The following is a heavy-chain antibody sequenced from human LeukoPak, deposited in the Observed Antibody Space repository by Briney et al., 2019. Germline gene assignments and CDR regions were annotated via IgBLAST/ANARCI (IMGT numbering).Heavy chain of an antibody. D-gene: IGHD1-26*01. V-gene: IGHV4-59*01. CDR2: IYYSGST. J-gene: IGHJ3*02. CDR3: ARDIVGVYAFDI. CDR1: GGSISSYY. Sequence: SETLSLTCTVSGGSISSYYWSWIRQPPGKGLEWIGYIYYSGSTNYNPSLKSRVTISVDTSKNQFSLKLSSVTAADTAVYYCARDIVGVYAFDIWGQGTMVTVSS.